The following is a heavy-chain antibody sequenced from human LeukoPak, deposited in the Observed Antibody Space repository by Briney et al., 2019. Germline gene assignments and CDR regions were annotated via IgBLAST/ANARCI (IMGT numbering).Heavy chain of an antibody. D-gene: IGHD3-22*01. CDR3: AKDPTYYYDSSGFCEH. Sequence: GGSLRLSCAASGFTFDDYAMHWVRQAPGKGLEWVSLISGDGDNTYYADSVKGRFTISRDNSKNSLYLQMNSLRTKDTALYYCAKDPTYYYDSSGFCEHWGQGTLVTVSS. J-gene: IGHJ1*01. V-gene: IGHV3-43*02. CDR2: ISGDGDNT. CDR1: GFTFDDYA.